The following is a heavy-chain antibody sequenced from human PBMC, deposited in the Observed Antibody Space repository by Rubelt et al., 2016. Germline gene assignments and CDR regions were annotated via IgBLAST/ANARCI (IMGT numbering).Heavy chain of an antibody. J-gene: IGHJ4*02. Sequence: QVQLQQWGAGLLKPSETLSLTCAVYGGSFSGFYWSWIRQPPGKGLEWIGEINHSGSTNYHPSLKSRVTTSVDTSKNQFSLKPNSLTAAETAVYYCASGIGTTGTLYSYWGQGTLVTVSS. CDR2: INHSGST. V-gene: IGHV4-34*02. CDR1: GGSFSGFY. D-gene: IGHD1-1*01. CDR3: ASGIGTTGTLYSY.